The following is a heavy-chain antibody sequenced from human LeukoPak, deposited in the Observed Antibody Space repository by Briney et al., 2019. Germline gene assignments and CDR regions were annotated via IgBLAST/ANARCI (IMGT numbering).Heavy chain of an antibody. CDR3: ARDFPEYSSSSHPFDY. CDR1: GFTFSDYW. J-gene: IGHJ4*02. D-gene: IGHD6-6*01. CDR2: INTDGSIT. V-gene: IGHV3-74*01. Sequence: GGSLRLSCAASGFTFSDYWIHWVRQAPGKGLVWVSRINTDGSITNYADSVKGRFTISRDNAKNSLYLQMNSLRAEDTAVYYCARDFPEYSSSSHPFDYWGQGTLVTVSS.